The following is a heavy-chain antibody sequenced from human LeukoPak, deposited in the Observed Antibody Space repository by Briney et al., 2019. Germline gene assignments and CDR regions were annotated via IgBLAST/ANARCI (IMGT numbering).Heavy chain of an antibody. CDR1: GRPIRSYD. CDR2: IYDSGSA. D-gene: IGHD3-16*02. CDR3: ARRSDRSDY. J-gene: IGHJ4*02. V-gene: IGHV4-59*01. Sequence: PSETLSLTCTLSGRPIRSYDWSWIRQPPGKGLEWIEHIYDSGSANYNPSLKSRVTISVDTSKNEFSVEQSSVTGAASAVCCCARRSDRSDYWGQGTLVTVSS.